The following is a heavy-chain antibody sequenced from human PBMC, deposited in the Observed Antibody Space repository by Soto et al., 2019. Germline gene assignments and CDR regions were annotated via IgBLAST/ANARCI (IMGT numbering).Heavy chain of an antibody. CDR2: IWYDGSNK. Sequence: GGSLRLSCAASGFTFSSYGMHWVRQAPGKGLEWVAVIWYDGSNKYYADSVKGRFTISRDNSKNTLYLQMNSLRAEDTAVYYCARAPRDFWSGYHPRDYGMDVWGQGTTVTVSS. V-gene: IGHV3-33*01. CDR3: ARAPRDFWSGYHPRDYGMDV. CDR1: GFTFSSYG. D-gene: IGHD3-3*01. J-gene: IGHJ6*02.